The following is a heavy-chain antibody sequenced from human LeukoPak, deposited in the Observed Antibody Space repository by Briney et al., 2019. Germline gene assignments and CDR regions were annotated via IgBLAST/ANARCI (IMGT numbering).Heavy chain of an antibody. V-gene: IGHV4-38-2*02. CDR2: IYHSGST. Sequence: SETLSLTCTVSGYSISSGYYWGWIRQPPGKGLEWIGSIYHSGSTYYNPSLKSRVTISVDTSKNQFSLKLSSVTAADTAVYYCARGLSAFDIWGQGTMVTVSX. CDR3: ARGLSAFDI. J-gene: IGHJ3*02. CDR1: GYSISSGYY. D-gene: IGHD3-16*01.